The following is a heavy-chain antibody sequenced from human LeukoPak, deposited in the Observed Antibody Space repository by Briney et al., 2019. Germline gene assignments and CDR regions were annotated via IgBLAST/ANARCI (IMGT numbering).Heavy chain of an antibody. Sequence: PGGSLRLSCAASGFTFSSYSMNWVRQAPGKGLEWVSSISSSSSYIYYADSVKGRFTISRDNAKNSLYLQMNSLRAEDTAVYYCARDNREASPAREFDYWGQGTLVTVSS. CDR3: ARDNREASPAREFDY. D-gene: IGHD2-2*01. V-gene: IGHV3-21*01. J-gene: IGHJ4*02. CDR2: ISSSSSYI. CDR1: GFTFSSYS.